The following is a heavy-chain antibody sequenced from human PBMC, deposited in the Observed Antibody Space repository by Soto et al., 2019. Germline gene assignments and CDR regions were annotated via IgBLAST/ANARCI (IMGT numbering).Heavy chain of an antibody. D-gene: IGHD5-18*01. V-gene: IGHV3-30*18. Sequence: SLRLSCAASGFTFSSYGMHWVRQAPGKGLEWVAVISYDGSNKYYADSVKGRFTISRDNSKNTLYLQMNSLRAEDTAVYYCAKVRGYSYGSPPYDYWGQGTLVTVSS. CDR1: GFTFSSYG. J-gene: IGHJ4*02. CDR3: AKVRGYSYGSPPYDY. CDR2: ISYDGSNK.